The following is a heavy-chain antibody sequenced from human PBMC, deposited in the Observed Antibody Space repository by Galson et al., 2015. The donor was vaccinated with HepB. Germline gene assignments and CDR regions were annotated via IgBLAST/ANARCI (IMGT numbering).Heavy chain of an antibody. CDR3: ARDRNYRFDH. D-gene: IGHD1-14*01. CDR1: GFRFSNYA. CDR2: TTGRRSDT. V-gene: IGHV3-23*01. Sequence: SLRLSCAASGFRFSNYALSWVRQAPGKGLEWVATTTGRRSDTLYADSVKGRFTVSRDNAKNMVFLHMNSLTVADTAVYYCARDRNYRFDHWGQGTLVT. J-gene: IGHJ4*02.